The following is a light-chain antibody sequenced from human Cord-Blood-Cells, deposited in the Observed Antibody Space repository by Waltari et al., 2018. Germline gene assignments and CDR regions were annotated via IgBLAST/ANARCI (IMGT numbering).Light chain of an antibody. Sequence: QSALTQPASVSGSPGQSIIISCTGTSSDVGGYNYVSWYQPHPGKAPKLMIYVVSKRPSGVSNRFSGSKSGNTASLTISGLQAEDEADYYCSSYPSSSTWVFGGGTKLTVL. J-gene: IGLJ3*02. CDR1: SSDVGGYNY. CDR2: VVS. CDR3: SSYPSSSTWV. V-gene: IGLV2-14*03.